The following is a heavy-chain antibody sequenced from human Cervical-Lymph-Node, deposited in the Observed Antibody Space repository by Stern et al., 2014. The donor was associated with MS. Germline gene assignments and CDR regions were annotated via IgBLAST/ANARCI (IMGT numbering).Heavy chain of an antibody. V-gene: IGHV1-46*01. CDR1: GYTFTTYS. CDR2: ITPKSGGT. Sequence: VQLVESGAEVMKPGASLNISCKASGYTFTTYSIHWVRQAPGQGLEWMGLITPKSGGTNYAPRFQGRVTMTRDTSTSTFYMELSTLRSDDTAIYYCSSLCSGDCKTDSWGQGTLVIVSS. J-gene: IGHJ4*02. CDR3: SSLCSGDCKTDS. D-gene: IGHD2-21*02.